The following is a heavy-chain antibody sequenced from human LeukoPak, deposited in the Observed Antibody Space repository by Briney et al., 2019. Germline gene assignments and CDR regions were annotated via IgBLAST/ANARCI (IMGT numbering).Heavy chain of an antibody. D-gene: IGHD6-13*01. CDR2: IKNDGAVK. J-gene: IGHJ4*02. CDR1: GSTFSSNW. Sequence: GRSLTPSCAAFGSTFSSNWMTSVSQPPGKGREGVANIKNDGAVKNYVDSVKGRVTISRDNAKNSLYLQMNSLRAEDTAVYYCAKDSYSKGDFWGQGVLVTVSS. CDR3: AKDSYSKGDF. V-gene: IGHV3-7*01.